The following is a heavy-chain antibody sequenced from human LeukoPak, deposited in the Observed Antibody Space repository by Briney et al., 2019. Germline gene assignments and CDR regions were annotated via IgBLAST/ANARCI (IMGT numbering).Heavy chain of an antibody. CDR1: GFTFSSYS. D-gene: IGHD3-16*02. V-gene: IGHV3-21*01. CDR2: ISSCSDYI. Sequence: GRSLRLSCAASGFTFSSYSMNWVRQAPGKGLEWVSSISSCSDYIYYADSVQGRFNISRDNARNSLYLQMNSLRAEDTAVYYCARESTDYIWGTYRITPSYYFDSWGQGTLVTVSS. CDR3: ARESTDYIWGTYRITPSYYFDS. J-gene: IGHJ4*02.